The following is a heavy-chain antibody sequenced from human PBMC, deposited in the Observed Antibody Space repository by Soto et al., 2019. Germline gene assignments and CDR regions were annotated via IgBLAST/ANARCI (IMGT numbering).Heavy chain of an antibody. J-gene: IGHJ4*02. D-gene: IGHD2-2*01. CDR3: AKGVVVSCYRLETYYFDY. CDR2: ISGSGGST. CDR1: GFTFSSYA. V-gene: IGHV3-23*01. Sequence: EVQLLESGGGLVQPGGSLRLSCAASGFTFSSYAMSWVRQAPGKGLEWVSAISGSGGSTYYADSVKGRFTISRDTSKNTLYLQMNSLRAEDTAVYYCAKGVVVSCYRLETYYFDYWCQGTLVTVSS.